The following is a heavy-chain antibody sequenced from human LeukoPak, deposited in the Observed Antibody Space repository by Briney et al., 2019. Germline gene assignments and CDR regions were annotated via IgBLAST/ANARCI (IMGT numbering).Heavy chain of an antibody. CDR1: GGSISPYY. J-gene: IGHJ4*02. D-gene: IGHD1-26*01. CDR2: IYYSGST. V-gene: IGHV4-59*08. CDR3: ARQRAGGTWAFDY. Sequence: SETLSLTCTVSGGSISPYYWSWIRQPPGKGLEWIGYIYYSGSTNYNPSLKSRLTISVDTSKDQFSLNLTSVTAADTAVYYCARQRAGGTWAFDYWGQGTLLTVSS.